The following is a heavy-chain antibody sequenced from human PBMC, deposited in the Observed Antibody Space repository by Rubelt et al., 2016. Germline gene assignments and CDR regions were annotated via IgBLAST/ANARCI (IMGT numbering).Heavy chain of an antibody. CDR2: IYYSGST. J-gene: IGHJ6*02. V-gene: IGHV4-39*01. D-gene: IGHD1-26*01. CDR1: GGSISSSSYY. CDR3: ARGRMGFHYYYYGMDV. Sequence: QLQLQESGPGLVKPSETLSLTCTVSGGSISSSSYYWGWIRQPPGKGLEWIGSIYYSGSTYYNPSLKSRVTRSVDTSKNQFSLKLSSVTAADTAVYYCARGRMGFHYYYYGMDVWGQGTTVTVSS.